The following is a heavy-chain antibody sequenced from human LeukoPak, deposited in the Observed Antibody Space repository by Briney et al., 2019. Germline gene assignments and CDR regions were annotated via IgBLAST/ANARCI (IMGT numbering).Heavy chain of an antibody. CDR2: VSASGDFT. CDR1: GFTFSNYA. J-gene: IGHJ4*02. D-gene: IGHD4-17*01. V-gene: IGHV3-23*01. Sequence: PGGSLRLSCAASGFTFSNYAMSWVRQAPGKGLEWVSAVSASGDFTYYADSVKGRFTISRDNSRSTLYLQMNSLRAEDSAVFYCARCTTGNAHYPIDYWGQGALVTVSS. CDR3: ARCTTGNAHYPIDY.